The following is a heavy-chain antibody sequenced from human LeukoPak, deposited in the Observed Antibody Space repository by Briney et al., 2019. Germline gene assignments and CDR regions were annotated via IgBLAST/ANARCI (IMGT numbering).Heavy chain of an antibody. CDR1: GFTFSSYA. V-gene: IGHV3-23*01. CDR3: AKDLHMEQITTIVVVITRADAFDI. CDR2: ISGSGGST. J-gene: IGHJ3*02. Sequence: GSLRLSCAASGFTFSSYAMSWVRQAPGKGLEWVSAISGSGGSTYYADSVKGRFTISRDNSKNTLYLQMNSLRAEDTAVYYCAKDLHMEQITTIVVVITRADAFDIWGQGTMVTVSS. D-gene: IGHD3-22*01.